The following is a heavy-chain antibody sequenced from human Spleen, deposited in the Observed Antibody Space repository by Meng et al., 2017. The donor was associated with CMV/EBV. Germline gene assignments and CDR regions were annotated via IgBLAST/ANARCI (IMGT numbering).Heavy chain of an antibody. Sequence: AASGFTFRGYAMHWVRQTPGKGLQWMAVTSNDGSNKYYADSVEGRFTISRDNSKNTLYLQMNSLRPEDTAVYYCARGTTTIFGVIDYWGQGTLVTVSS. D-gene: IGHD3-3*01. CDR1: GFTFRGYA. V-gene: IGHV3-30-3*01. CDR2: TSNDGSNK. J-gene: IGHJ4*02. CDR3: ARGTTTIFGVIDY.